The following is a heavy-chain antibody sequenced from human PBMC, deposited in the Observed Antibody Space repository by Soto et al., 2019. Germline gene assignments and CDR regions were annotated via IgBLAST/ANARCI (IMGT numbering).Heavy chain of an antibody. V-gene: IGHV3-23*01. J-gene: IGHJ4*02. CDR2: ISGSGGDP. D-gene: IGHD6-19*01. CDR1: EFTCSNYG. Sequence: PVGSLRLSWGASEFTCSNYGGSWVRQAPGKGLEWVSAISGSGGDPYYADSVKGRFTISRDNSKNTLYLQMNSLRAEDTAVYYCAKTVSWRAVALYYFDFWGQGTLVTVSS. CDR3: AKTVSWRAVALYYFDF.